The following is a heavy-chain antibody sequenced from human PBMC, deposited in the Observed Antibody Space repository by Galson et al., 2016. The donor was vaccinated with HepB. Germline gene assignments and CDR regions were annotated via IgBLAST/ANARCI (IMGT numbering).Heavy chain of an antibody. V-gene: IGHV3-11*06. D-gene: IGHD3-10*01. J-gene: IGHJ4*02. CDR2: ISSSGSYT. Sequence: SLRCPCAVRGFTFRDYYMSWIRQGPGKGLEWDSYISSSGSYTNYADSGKGRFTISRDNPKNSLYLQMNSLRVEDTAEYYCAREYSGPRWFLGGYDYWAQGTLVTVSS. CDR3: AREYSGPRWFLGGYDY. CDR1: GFTFRDYY.